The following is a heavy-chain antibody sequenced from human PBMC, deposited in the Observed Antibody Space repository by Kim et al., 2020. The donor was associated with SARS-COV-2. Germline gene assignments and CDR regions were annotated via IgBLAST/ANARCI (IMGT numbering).Heavy chain of an antibody. CDR3: AQVGRPGIAAAGSHS. D-gene: IGHD6-13*01. V-gene: IGHV3-23*01. CDR1: GLTFSSYA. J-gene: IGHJ4*02. Sequence: GGSLRLSCAISGLTFSSYAMNWVRQAPGKGLEWVSAISASGGNTYYADSVKGRFTISKDNSKNKLYVQMNSLRADDTAVYYCAQVGRPGIAAAGSHSWGQGVLVTVS. CDR2: ISASGGNT.